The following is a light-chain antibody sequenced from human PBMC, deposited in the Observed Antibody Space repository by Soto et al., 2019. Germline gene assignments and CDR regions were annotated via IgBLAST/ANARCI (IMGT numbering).Light chain of an antibody. CDR1: QSVRSNY. Sequence: ETVLTQSPGTVSLYPGERATLSCTTSQSVRSNYLAWYQQKPGQAPRLVVYGVFNRATGIPDRFSGSGSGTDFTLTISGLEPEDSAVYDCHHYDGSPRTFGQGTKLEI. CDR2: GVF. J-gene: IGKJ2*01. CDR3: HHYDGSPRT. V-gene: IGKV3-20*01.